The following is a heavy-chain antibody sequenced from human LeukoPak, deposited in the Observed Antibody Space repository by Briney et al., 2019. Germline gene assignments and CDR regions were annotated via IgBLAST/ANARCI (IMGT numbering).Heavy chain of an antibody. D-gene: IGHD3-22*01. V-gene: IGHV3-49*04. CDR3: TRDISGYYDSSGYYYYFDY. CDR1: GFTFGDYA. J-gene: IGHJ4*02. CDR2: IRSKAYGGTT. Sequence: PGGSLRLSCTASGFTFGDYAMSWVRQAPGKGLEWVGFIRSKAYGGTTEYAASVKGRFTISRDDSKSIAYLQMNSLKTEDTAVYYCTRDISGYYDSSGYYYYFDYWGQGTLVTVSP.